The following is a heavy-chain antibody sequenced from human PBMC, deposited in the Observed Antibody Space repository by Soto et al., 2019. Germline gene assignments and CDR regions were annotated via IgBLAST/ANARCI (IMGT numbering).Heavy chain of an antibody. CDR2: IFQSGAT. Sequence: ETLSLTCTVSGDSLSTSSYYWGWIRQPPGKGLEWVSGIFQSGATFYTDSVKGRFTISRDNSKSMVYLQMDSLRADDTALYYCAKDRHPDGIWSFDYWGRGILVTVSS. D-gene: IGHD1-20*01. J-gene: IGHJ4*02. CDR1: GDSLSTSSYY. CDR3: AKDRHPDGIWSFDY. V-gene: IGHV3-53*01.